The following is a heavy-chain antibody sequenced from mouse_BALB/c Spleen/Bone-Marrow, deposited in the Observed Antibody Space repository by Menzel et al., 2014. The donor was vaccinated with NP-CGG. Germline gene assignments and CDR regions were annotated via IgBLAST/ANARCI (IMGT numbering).Heavy chain of an antibody. CDR1: GFTFSSYG. CDR3: AGRGSWDVRRSFDV. J-gene: IGHJ1*01. CDR2: ISSGGSYT. D-gene: IGHD4-1*01. V-gene: IGHV5-6*01. Sequence: VQLKESGGDLVKPGGSLKLSCAASGFTFSSYGMSWVRQTPDKRLEWVATISSGGSYTYYPDSVKGRFTISRDNAKNTLYLQRNSLKSEDTAMYYCAGRGSWDVRRSFDVGGAGTTVTVSS.